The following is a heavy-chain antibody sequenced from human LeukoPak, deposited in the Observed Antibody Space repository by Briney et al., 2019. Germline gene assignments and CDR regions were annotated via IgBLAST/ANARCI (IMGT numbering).Heavy chain of an antibody. CDR1: GVSLSTSGMC. CDR3: ARTSGSRYYFDY. V-gene: IGHV2-70*11. CDR2: IDWDDDK. D-gene: IGHD1-26*01. Sequence: SGPALVKPTQTLTLTCTFSGVSLSTSGMCGSWIRHPPGKAREWLARIDWDDDKYYSTSLKTRLTISKDTSKNQVVLTMTNMDPVDTATYYCARTSGSRYYFDYWGQGTLVTVSS. J-gene: IGHJ4*02.